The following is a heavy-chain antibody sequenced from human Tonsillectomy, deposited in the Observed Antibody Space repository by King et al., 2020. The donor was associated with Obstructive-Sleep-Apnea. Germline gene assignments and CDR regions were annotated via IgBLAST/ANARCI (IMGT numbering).Heavy chain of an antibody. V-gene: IGHV3-73*01. CDR3: TMDTSFLYGMDV. J-gene: IGHJ6*02. Sequence: VQLVESGGGLVQPGGSLKLSCAVSGFTFSGSAMHWVRQAPGKGLEWVGRIRNKANSYATAYGASVKGRFTISRDDSKSTAYLQMNSLKTEDTAVFYCTMDTSFLYGMDVWGPGTTVTVSS. CDR2: IRNKANSYAT. CDR1: GFTFSGSA. D-gene: IGHD2/OR15-2a*01.